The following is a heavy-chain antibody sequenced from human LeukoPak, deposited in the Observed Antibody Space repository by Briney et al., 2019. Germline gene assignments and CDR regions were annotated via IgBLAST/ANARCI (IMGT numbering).Heavy chain of an antibody. CDR1: GYSISSGYY. V-gene: IGHV4-38-2*02. Sequence: SETLSLTCAVSGYSISSGYYWGWIRQPPGKGLEWIGSIYHSGSTYYNPSLKSRVTIPVDTSKNQFSLKLSSVTAADTAVYYCARDAGAGLDGGGSVDYWGQGTLVTVSS. D-gene: IGHD3-16*01. CDR2: IYHSGST. CDR3: ARDAGAGLDGGGSVDY. J-gene: IGHJ4*02.